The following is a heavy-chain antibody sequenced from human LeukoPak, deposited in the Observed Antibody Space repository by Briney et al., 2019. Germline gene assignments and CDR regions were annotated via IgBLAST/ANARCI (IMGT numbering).Heavy chain of an antibody. V-gene: IGHV1-18*01. J-gene: IGHJ3*02. D-gene: IGHD3-3*01. CDR3: ARDRYYDFWSGSQNDAFDI. Sequence: ASVKVSCKASGYTFTSYGISWVRQAPGQGLEWMGCISPYNANTNYAQNLQGRVTMTTDTSTSTAYMELRSLRSDDTAVYYCARDRYYDFWSGSQNDAFDIWGQGTMVTVSS. CDR1: GYTFTSYG. CDR2: ISPYNANT.